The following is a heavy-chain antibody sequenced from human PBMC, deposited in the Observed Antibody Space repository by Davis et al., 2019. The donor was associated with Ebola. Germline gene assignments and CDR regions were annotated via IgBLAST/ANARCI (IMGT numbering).Heavy chain of an antibody. J-gene: IGHJ5*02. CDR1: GFTFSSYS. D-gene: IGHD3-10*01. V-gene: IGHV3-21*01. CDR3: ARDDPQDYYGSGLNWFDP. CDR2: ISSSSSYI. Sequence: PGGSLRLSCAASGFTFSSYSMNWVRQAPGKGLEWVSSISSSSSYIYYADSVKGRFTISRDNAKNSLYLQMNSLRAEDTAVYYCARDDPQDYYGSGLNWFDPWGQGTLVTVSS.